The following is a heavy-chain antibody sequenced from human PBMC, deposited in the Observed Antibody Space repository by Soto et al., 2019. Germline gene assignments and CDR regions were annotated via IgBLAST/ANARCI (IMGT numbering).Heavy chain of an antibody. V-gene: IGHV3-23*01. Sequence: GGSLRLSCAASGFTFSSYAMSWVRQAPGKGLEWVSAISGSGGSTYYADSVKGRFTISRDNSKNTLYLQMNSLRAEDTAVYYCARTHYDFWSGYWYYFDYWGQGTLVTVSS. CDR2: ISGSGGST. J-gene: IGHJ4*02. CDR3: ARTHYDFWSGYWYYFDY. CDR1: GFTFSSYA. D-gene: IGHD3-3*01.